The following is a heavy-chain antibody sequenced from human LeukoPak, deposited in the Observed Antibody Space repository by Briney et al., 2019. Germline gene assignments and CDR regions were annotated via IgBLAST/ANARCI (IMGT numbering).Heavy chain of an antibody. J-gene: IGHJ4*02. CDR2: INTNTGNP. Sequence: HWASVKVSCKASGYTFTSYAMNWVRQAPGQGLEWMGWINTNTGNPTYAQGFTGRFVFSLDTSVSTTYLQISSLKAEDTAVYYCARERKAVAGTALGYWGQGTLVTVSS. CDR1: GYTFTSYA. CDR3: ARERKAVAGTALGY. D-gene: IGHD6-19*01. V-gene: IGHV7-4-1*02.